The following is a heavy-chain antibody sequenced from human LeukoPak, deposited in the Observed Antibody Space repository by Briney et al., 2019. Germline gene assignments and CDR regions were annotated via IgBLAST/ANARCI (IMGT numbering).Heavy chain of an antibody. Sequence: GASVKVSCKASAYTFTSYGISWVRQAPGQGLEWMGWISAYNGNTNYAQKLQGRVTMTTDTSTSTAYMELRSLRSDDTAVYYCARDRSSSWYVPEYFQLWGQGTLVTVSS. CDR2: ISAYNGNT. CDR3: ARDRSSSWYVPEYFQL. CDR1: AYTFTSYG. D-gene: IGHD6-13*01. V-gene: IGHV1-18*01. J-gene: IGHJ1*01.